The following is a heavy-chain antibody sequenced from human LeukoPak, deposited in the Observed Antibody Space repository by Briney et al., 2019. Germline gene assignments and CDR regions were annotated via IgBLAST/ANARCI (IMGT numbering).Heavy chain of an antibody. CDR1: GFTFSSYG. Sequence: PGGSLRLSCAASGFTFSSYGMHWVRQAPGKGLEWVAVIWYDGSNKYHADSVKGRFTISRDNSKNTLYLQMNSLSAEDTAVYYCARVKGPNSSRWYIDYWGQGTLVTVSS. CDR3: ARVKGPNSSRWYIDY. V-gene: IGHV3-33*08. D-gene: IGHD6-13*01. CDR2: IWYDGSNK. J-gene: IGHJ4*02.